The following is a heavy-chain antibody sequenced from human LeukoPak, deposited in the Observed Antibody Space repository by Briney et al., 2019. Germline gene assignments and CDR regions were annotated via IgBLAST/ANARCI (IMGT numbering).Heavy chain of an antibody. D-gene: IGHD2-15*01. J-gene: IGHJ4*02. V-gene: IGHV3-23*01. CDR1: GFMFSNTA. CDR2: ISGSGRST. Sequence: PGGSLRLSCAASGFMFSNTAMSWVRQAPGKGLEWVSGISGSGRSTYYADSVKGRFTISRDNSKNTLYLQMNSLRAEDTAVYYCAKDSGACSGGSCYEPFDYWGQGTLVTVSS. CDR3: AKDSGACSGGSCYEPFDY.